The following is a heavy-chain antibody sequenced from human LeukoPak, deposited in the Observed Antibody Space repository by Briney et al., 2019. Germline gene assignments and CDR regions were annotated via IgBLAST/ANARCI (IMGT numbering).Heavy chain of an antibody. Sequence: GGSLRLSCAASGFTFSSYWMSWVRQAPGKGLEWVANINQDGSVRNYVDSVKGRFTISRDNTKNSVYLQMNSLRAEDTGVYYCARGGPTVTPADYWGQGTLVTVSS. CDR2: INQDGSVR. V-gene: IGHV3-7*04. CDR3: ARGGPTVTPADY. CDR1: GFTFSSYW. J-gene: IGHJ4*02. D-gene: IGHD4-17*01.